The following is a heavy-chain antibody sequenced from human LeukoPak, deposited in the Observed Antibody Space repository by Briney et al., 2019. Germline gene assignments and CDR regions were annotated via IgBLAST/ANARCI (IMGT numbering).Heavy chain of an antibody. J-gene: IGHJ4*02. D-gene: IGHD6-19*01. CDR3: ARVSYNTGWNGDY. CDR2: SSPYKGDS. V-gene: IGHV1-18*01. Sequence: ASVKVSCKTSGYAFSSYGVDWVRQAPGQGLEWMGWSSPYKGDSKFAEKFQGRVTMTTDTSTSTAFMELRSLRSDDTGVYYCARVSYNTGWNGDYWGRGTLVTVSS. CDR1: GYAFSSYG.